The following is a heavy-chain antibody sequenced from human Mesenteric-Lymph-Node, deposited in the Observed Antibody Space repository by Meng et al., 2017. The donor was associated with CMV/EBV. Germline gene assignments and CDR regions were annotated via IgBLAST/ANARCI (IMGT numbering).Heavy chain of an antibody. CDR2: LYYSGST. CDR3: ARFGGYCSSTSCYWVYNWFDP. V-gene: IGHV4-39*07. CDR1: GGSISSSSSS. J-gene: IGHJ5*02. Sequence: SETLSLTCTVSGGSISSSSSSWGWIRQPPGKGLEWIGSLYYSGSTYYNPSLKSRVTISVDTSKNQFSLKLSSVTAADTAVYYCARFGGYCSSTSCYWVYNWFDPWGQGTLVTVSS. D-gene: IGHD2-2*03.